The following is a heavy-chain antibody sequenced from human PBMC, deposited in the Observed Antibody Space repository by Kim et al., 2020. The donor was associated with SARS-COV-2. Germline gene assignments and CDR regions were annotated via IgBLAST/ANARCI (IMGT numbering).Heavy chain of an antibody. D-gene: IGHD3-10*01. J-gene: IGHJ4*02. Sequence: GGSLRLSCAASGFTFSSYWMHWVRQAPGKGLVWVSRINSDGSSTSYADSVKGRFTISRDNAKNTLYLQMNSLRAEDTAVYYCARGETMVRGVLDYWGQGTLVTVSS. CDR1: GFTFSSYW. V-gene: IGHV3-74*01. CDR2: INSDGSST. CDR3: ARGETMVRGVLDY.